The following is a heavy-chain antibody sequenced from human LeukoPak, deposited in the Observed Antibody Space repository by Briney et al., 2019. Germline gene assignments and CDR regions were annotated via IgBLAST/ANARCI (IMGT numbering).Heavy chain of an antibody. CDR2: ISPSGTTM. CDR3: ARGAYCTTALCYAMNAFDI. J-gene: IGHJ3*02. Sequence: GGSLRLSCAASGFNFHSHEMNWVRQAPGKGLEFISYISPSGTTMYYADSVKGRFTISRDNAKNSLYLQMNSLRAEDTTVYYCARGAYCTTALCYAMNAFDIWGQGTMVTVSS. CDR1: GFNFHSHE. D-gene: IGHD2-2*01. V-gene: IGHV3-48*03.